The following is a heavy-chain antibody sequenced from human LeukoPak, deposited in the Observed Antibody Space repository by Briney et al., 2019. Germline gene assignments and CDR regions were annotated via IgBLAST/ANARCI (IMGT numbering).Heavy chain of an antibody. Sequence: ASVKVSCKASGGTFSSYAISWVRQAPGQGLEWMGGIIPIFGTANYAQKFQGRVTITADKSTSTAYMELSSLRSEDTAVYYCARVAPASGWELLSAHYYYYMDVWGKGTTVTVSS. D-gene: IGHD1-26*01. CDR2: IIPIFGTA. V-gene: IGHV1-69*06. CDR3: ARVAPASGWELLSAHYYYYMDV. J-gene: IGHJ6*03. CDR1: GGTFSSYA.